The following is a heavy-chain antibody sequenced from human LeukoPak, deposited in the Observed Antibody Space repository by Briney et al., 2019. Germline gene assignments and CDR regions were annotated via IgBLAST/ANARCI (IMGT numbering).Heavy chain of an antibody. CDR3: ARNSGSYYAFDI. CDR1: GFTFSSYA. D-gene: IGHD1-26*01. V-gene: IGHV3-23*01. Sequence: GGSLRLSCAASGFTFSSYAMSWDRQAPGKGLEWVSAISGSGGSTYYADSVKGRFTISRDNSKNTLYLQMNSLRAEDTAVYYCARNSGSYYAFDIWGQGTMVTVSS. CDR2: ISGSGGST. J-gene: IGHJ3*02.